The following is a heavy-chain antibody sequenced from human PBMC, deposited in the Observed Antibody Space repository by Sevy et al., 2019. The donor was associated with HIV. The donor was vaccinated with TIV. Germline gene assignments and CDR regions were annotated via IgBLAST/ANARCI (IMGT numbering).Heavy chain of an antibody. J-gene: IGHJ6*02. Sequence: GGSLRLSCAASGFTFSSYGMHWVRQAPGKGLEWVEFIRYDGSNKYYADSVKGRFTISRDNSKNTLYLQMNSLRAEDTAVYYCAKDSVTGTIYNYYYYGMDVWGQGTTVTVSS. V-gene: IGHV3-30*02. D-gene: IGHD1-7*01. CDR2: IRYDGSNK. CDR1: GFTFSSYG. CDR3: AKDSVTGTIYNYYYYGMDV.